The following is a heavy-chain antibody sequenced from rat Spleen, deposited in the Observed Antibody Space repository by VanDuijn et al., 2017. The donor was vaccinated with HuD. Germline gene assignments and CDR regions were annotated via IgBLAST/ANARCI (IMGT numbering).Heavy chain of an antibody. V-gene: IGHV2-4*01. CDR1: GFSITSYG. CDR3: ARWGTEGIVAPFDY. Sequence: QVQLKESGPGLVQPSQTLSLTCTVSGFSITSYGVSWVRQPPGKGLEWIGAIWRDGSTDYNSGLKSRLNISRDTAKSQVFLKMNSLQTEDIATYYCARWGTEGIVAPFDYWGQGVMVTVSS. J-gene: IGHJ2*01. CDR2: IWRDGST. D-gene: IGHD1-11*01.